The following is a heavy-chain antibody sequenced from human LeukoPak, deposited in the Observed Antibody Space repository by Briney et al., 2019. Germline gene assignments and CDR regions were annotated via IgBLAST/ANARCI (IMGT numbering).Heavy chain of an antibody. CDR2: TSWNGDIR. CDR1: GFNFDDYV. V-gene: IGHV3-9*01. CDR3: VKDRSSSWYGDFDY. D-gene: IGHD6-19*01. J-gene: IGHJ4*02. Sequence: GGSLRLSCAASGFNFDDYVMRWVRQTAGKGLEWVSGTSWNGDIRDYADSVKGRFTISRDNAKNSLYLQMNSLRAEDTALYYCVKDRSSSWYGDFDYWGQGAQVTVSS.